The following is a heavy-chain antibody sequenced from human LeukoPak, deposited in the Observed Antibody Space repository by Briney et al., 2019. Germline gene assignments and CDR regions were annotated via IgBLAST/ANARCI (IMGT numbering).Heavy chain of an antibody. CDR2: ISSSSSTI. CDR3: AREGYDILTGQRAFDI. V-gene: IGHV3-48*04. D-gene: IGHD3-9*01. J-gene: IGHJ3*02. CDR1: GFTFSSYS. Sequence: GGSLRLSCAASGFTFSSYSMNWVRQAPGKGLEWVSYISSSSSTIYYADSVKGRFTISRDNAKNSLYLQMNSLRAEDTAVYYCAREGYDILTGQRAFDIWGQGTMVTVSS.